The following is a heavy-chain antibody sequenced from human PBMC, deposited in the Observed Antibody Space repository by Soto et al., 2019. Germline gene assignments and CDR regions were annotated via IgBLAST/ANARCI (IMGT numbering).Heavy chain of an antibody. J-gene: IGHJ4*02. CDR3: VRKGSGDYALDY. CDR1: GFSLSTGGVG. D-gene: IGHD4-17*01. CDR2: IYWDDVK. V-gene: IGHV2-5*02. Sequence: QITLKESGPTLVKPTQTLTLTCTLSGFSLSTGGVGVGWIRQSPGKALEWLAVIYWDDVKPYSPSLERRLTITKDTSESEVVLTMTNMVPVDTATYYCVRKGSGDYALDYWGQGILVTVSS.